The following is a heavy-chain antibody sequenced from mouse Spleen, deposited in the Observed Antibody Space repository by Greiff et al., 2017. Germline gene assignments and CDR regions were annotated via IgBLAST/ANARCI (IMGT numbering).Heavy chain of an antibody. CDR2: INPNNGGT. CDR3: ARGATDGSSSWFAY. Sequence: VQLQQSGPELVKPGASVKIPCKASGYTFTDYNMDWVKQSHGKSLEWIGDINPNNGGTIYNQKFKGKATLTVDKSSSTAYMELRSLTSEDTAVYYCARGATDGSSSWFAYWGQGTLVTVSA. CDR1: GYTFTDYN. J-gene: IGHJ3*01. V-gene: IGHV1-18*01. D-gene: IGHD1-1*01.